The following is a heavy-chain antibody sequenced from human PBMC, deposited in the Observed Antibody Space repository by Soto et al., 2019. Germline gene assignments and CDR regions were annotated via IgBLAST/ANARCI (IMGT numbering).Heavy chain of an antibody. CDR3: ARCNKYGDYREWHYF. J-gene: IGHJ4*02. CDR1: GYTFTSYA. CDR2: INAGNGNT. Sequence: ASVKVSCKASGYTFTSYAMHWVRQAPGQRLEWMGWINAGNGNTKYSQKFQGRVTMTRDTSMSTAYMELSSLRSEDTAVYYSARCNKYGDYREWHYFCGPRSLVTVSS. D-gene: IGHD4-17*01. V-gene: IGHV1-3*01.